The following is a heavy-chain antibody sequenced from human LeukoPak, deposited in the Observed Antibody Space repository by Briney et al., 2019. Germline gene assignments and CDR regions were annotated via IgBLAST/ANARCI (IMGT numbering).Heavy chain of an antibody. V-gene: IGHV4-30-2*01. CDR2: IYHSGST. CDR1: GGSISSGGYS. D-gene: IGHD4-11*01. CDR3: ARGNSNHDAIDI. Sequence: SETLSLTWTVSGGSISSGGYSWGWIRQPPGKGLEWTGYIYHSGSTYYNPSLKSRVTISVDRSKNQFSLKLSSVTAADTAVYYCARGNSNHDAIDIWGQGTMVTVSS. J-gene: IGHJ3*02.